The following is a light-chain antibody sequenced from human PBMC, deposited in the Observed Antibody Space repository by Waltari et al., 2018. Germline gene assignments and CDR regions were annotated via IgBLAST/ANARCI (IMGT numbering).Light chain of an antibody. CDR1: QSVSSSY. CDR2: GAS. CDR3: QHYGSSPQNT. J-gene: IGKJ2*01. Sequence: EIMLTQSPGTLSLSPGERAILSCRASQSVSSSYLAWHQHKPGQAPRLLIYGASNRATGIPDRFSGSGSGTDFTLTISRLAPEDFAVYYCQHYGSSPQNTFGQGTMLEIK. V-gene: IGKV3-20*01.